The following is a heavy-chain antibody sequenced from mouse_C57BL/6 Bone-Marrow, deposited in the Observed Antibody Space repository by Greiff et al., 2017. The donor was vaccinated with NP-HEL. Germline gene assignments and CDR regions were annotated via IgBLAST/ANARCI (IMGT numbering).Heavy chain of an antibody. CDR3: ARDKGYYPIRYFDY. J-gene: IGHJ2*01. Sequence: EVKLVESGGGLVKPGGSLKLSCAASGFTFSSYAMSWVRQTPEKRLEWVATISDGGSYTYYPDNVKGRFTLPRDNAKNNLYLQMSHLKSEDTAMYYCARDKGYYPIRYFDYWGQGTTLTVSS. V-gene: IGHV5-4*01. D-gene: IGHD2-3*01. CDR1: GFTFSSYA. CDR2: ISDGGSYT.